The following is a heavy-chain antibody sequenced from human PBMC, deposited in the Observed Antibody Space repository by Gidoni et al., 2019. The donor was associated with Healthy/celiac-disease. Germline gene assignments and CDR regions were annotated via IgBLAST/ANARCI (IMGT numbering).Heavy chain of an antibody. CDR3: ARCHTPVTHPDSSSSKYYYYYYMDV. V-gene: IGHV4-59*08. CDR2: IYYSGST. J-gene: IGHJ6*03. Sequence: QVQLQESGPGLVKPSETLSLTCTVSGGSISSYYWSWIRQPPGKGLEWIGYIYYSGSTNYNPSLKSRVTISVDTSKNQFSLKLSSVTAADTAVYYCARCHTPVTHPDSSSSKYYYYYYMDVWGKGTTVTVSS. CDR1: GGSISSYY. D-gene: IGHD6-6*01.